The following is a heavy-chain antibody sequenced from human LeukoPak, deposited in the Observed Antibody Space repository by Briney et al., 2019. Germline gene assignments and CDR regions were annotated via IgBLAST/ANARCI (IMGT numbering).Heavy chain of an antibody. V-gene: IGHV4-39*07. CDR2: IYYSGST. Sequence: ATSSGSYNSRWFPQPQEKELEWIGSIYYSGSTYYNPSLKSRVTISVDTSKNQFSLKLSSVIAADTAVYSCACCYYWGGWFDCWGKGNLVTV. CDR1: ATSSGSYN. J-gene: IGHJ5*01. D-gene: IGHD2-2*01. CDR3: ACCYYWGGWFDC.